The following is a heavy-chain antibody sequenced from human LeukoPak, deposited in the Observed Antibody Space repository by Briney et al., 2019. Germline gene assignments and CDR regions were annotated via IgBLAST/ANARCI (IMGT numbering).Heavy chain of an antibody. CDR3: IRGYGSGSYYNPLFDY. CDR1: GYTFTSFH. Sequence: ASVKVSCKASGYTFTSFHMHWVRQAPGQGLEWMGIINPSGGSTSYAQKFQGRVTTTRDMSTSTVYMELSSLRSEDTAVYYCIRGYGSGSYYNPLFDYWGQGTLVTVSS. D-gene: IGHD3-10*01. J-gene: IGHJ4*02. CDR2: INPSGGST. V-gene: IGHV1-46*01.